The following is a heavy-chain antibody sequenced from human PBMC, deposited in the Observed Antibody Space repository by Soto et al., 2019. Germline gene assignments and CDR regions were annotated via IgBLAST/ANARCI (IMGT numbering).Heavy chain of an antibody. D-gene: IGHD1-7*01. CDR2: ISYDGSNK. CDR3: AREKWGTGTPDGMDV. J-gene: IGHJ6*02. V-gene: IGHV3-30-3*01. CDR1: GFTFSSYA. Sequence: QVQLVESGGGVVQPGRSLRLSCAASGFTFSSYAMHWVRQAPGKGLEWVAVISYDGSNKYYADSVKGRFTISRDNSKNTLYRQMNRLRAEDTAVYYCAREKWGTGTPDGMDVWGQGTTVTVSS.